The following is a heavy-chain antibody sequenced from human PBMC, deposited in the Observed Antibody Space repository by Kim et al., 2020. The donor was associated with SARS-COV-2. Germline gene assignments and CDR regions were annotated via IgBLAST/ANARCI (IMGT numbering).Heavy chain of an antibody. CDR1: GGSISSGGYY. J-gene: IGHJ3*02. CDR2: IYYSGST. D-gene: IGHD3-22*01. V-gene: IGHV4-31*03. Sequence: SETLSLTCTVSGGSISSGGYYWSWIRQHPGKGLEWIGYIYYSGSTYYNPSLKSRVTIAVDTSKNQFSLKLSSVTAADTAVYYCARAAITMIVVVNAFDISGQEALRTASS. CDR3: ARAAITMIVVVNAFDI.